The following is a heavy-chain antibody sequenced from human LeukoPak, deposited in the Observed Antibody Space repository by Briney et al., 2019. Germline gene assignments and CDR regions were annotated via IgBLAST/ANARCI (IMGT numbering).Heavy chain of an antibody. CDR1: GASISSYY. CDR3: ARAGASYSFDY. CDR2: LFHSGST. J-gene: IGHJ4*02. D-gene: IGHD2-21*01. V-gene: IGHV4-59*01. Sequence: SETLSLTCSVSGASISSYYWGWIRQPPGKGLEWIGYLFHSGSTNYNPSLKSRVTISVDTPKNQFSLKLNSVTAADTAVYYCARAGASYSFDYWGQGTLVTVSS.